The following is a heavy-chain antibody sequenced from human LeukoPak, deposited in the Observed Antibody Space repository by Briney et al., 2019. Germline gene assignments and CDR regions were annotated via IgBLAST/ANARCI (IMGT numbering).Heavy chain of an antibody. D-gene: IGHD3-16*01. CDR3: AKGAPVDHRLGDY. J-gene: IGHJ4*02. CDR1: GFTFSSYS. V-gene: IGHV3-48*04. CDR2: ISSSSSTI. Sequence: PGGSLRLSCAASGFTFSSYSMNWVRQAPGKGLEWVSYISSSSSTIYYADSVKGRFTISRDNAKNSLYLQMNSLRAEDTAVYYCAKGAPVDHRLGDYRGQGTLVTVSS.